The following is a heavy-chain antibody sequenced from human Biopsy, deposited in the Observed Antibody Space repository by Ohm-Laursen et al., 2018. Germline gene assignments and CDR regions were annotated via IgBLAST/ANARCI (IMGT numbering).Heavy chain of an antibody. D-gene: IGHD3-9*01. J-gene: IGHJ5*02. Sequence: LTLTYAASGFAFSYYGLHWVRQAPGKGLQWVAVMWSDGINKNYADSVKGRFTVSRDNSNNVLYLQMSSLRDEDSAVYYCARDDDTTGHYMILNHWGQGTLVTVSS. CDR3: ARDDDTTGHYMILNH. CDR2: MWSDGINK. CDR1: GFAFSYYG. V-gene: IGHV3-33*01.